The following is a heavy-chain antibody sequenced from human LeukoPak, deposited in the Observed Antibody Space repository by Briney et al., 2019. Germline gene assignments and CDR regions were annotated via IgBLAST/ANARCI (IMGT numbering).Heavy chain of an antibody. CDR3: ARESAARDAFDI. V-gene: IGHV3-53*01. CDR2: IYSGGST. Sequence: GGSLRLSCAASGFTFSSYSMSWVRQAPGKGLEWVSVIYSGGSTYYADSVKGRFTISRDNSKNTLYLQMNSLRAEDTAVYYCARESAARDAFDIWGQGTMVTVSS. CDR1: GFTFSSYS. D-gene: IGHD2-15*01. J-gene: IGHJ3*02.